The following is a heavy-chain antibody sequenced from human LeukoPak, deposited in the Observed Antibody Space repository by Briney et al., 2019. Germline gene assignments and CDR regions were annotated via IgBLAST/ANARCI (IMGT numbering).Heavy chain of an antibody. Sequence: GGSLRLSCVASGFIVSNNCMSWVRQAPGKGLEWVSVLHNAGSTYYADSVKGRFTISRDNSKNTLCLQMYSLRAEDTAVYYCASLKGLFDYFDYWGQGILVTVYS. CDR2: LHNAGST. J-gene: IGHJ4*02. CDR3: ASLKGLFDYFDY. V-gene: IGHV3-53*01. D-gene: IGHD3-22*01. CDR1: GFIVSNNC.